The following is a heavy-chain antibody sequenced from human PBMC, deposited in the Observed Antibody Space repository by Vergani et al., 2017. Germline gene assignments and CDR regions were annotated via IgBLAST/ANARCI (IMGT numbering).Heavy chain of an antibody. Sequence: QVQLQQWGAGLLKPSETLSLTCAVYGGSFSGYYWSWIRQPPGKGLEWIGEINHSGSTYYNPSLKSRVTISVDTSKNQFSLKLSSVTAADTAVYYCASRGVGATTIDYWGQGTLVTVSS. CDR2: INHSGST. D-gene: IGHD1-26*01. J-gene: IGHJ4*02. CDR1: GGSFSGYY. CDR3: ASRGVGATTIDY. V-gene: IGHV4-34*01.